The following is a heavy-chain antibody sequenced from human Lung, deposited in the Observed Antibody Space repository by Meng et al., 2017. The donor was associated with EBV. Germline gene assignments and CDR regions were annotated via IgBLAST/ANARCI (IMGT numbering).Heavy chain of an antibody. V-gene: IGHV3-74*01. Sequence: ESGGGLVQPGGSLLSSCVGSGISAYWVHWVRQVPGKGLVWVSRINEDGSVVNYADSVKGRFTIFRDNAKNTVSLQMNSLRVEDTALYYCAKDCFGARDYWGQGTLVTVSS. D-gene: IGHD1-26*01. CDR3: AKDCFGARDY. CDR2: INEDGSVV. J-gene: IGHJ4*02. CDR1: GISAYW.